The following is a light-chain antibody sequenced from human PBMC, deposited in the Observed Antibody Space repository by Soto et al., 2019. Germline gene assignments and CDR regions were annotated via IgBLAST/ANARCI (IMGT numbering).Light chain of an antibody. V-gene: IGLV2-14*01. CDR2: NVN. Sequence: QSALIQPPSVSGSPGQSVTISCTGTSSDVGSYDYVSWYQQHPGTVPKPMIYNVNTQPSGVSNRFSGSKSGNTASLTISGLQAEDEADYYCSSYSTSTTPFVFGTGTKVTVL. CDR1: SSDVGSYDY. CDR3: SSYSTSTTPFV. J-gene: IGLJ1*01.